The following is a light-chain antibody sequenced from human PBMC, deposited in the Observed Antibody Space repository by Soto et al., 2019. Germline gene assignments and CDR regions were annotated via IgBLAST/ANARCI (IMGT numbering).Light chain of an antibody. CDR3: QQYNNFPPT. J-gene: IGKJ4*01. CDR2: ATF. V-gene: IGKV1D-16*01. Sequence: DVQLTQSPSSLSASVGDRVTITCRASQHINNWLAWYQQKPGKAPKSLIYATFNLQNGVPSRFSGSGSGTDFTLTINSLHPEDFATYYCQQYNNFPPTFGGGTKVDIK. CDR1: QHINNW.